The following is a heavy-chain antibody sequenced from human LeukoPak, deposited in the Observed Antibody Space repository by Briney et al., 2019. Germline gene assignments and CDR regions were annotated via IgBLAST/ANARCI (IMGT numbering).Heavy chain of an antibody. CDR2: INNSGDST. V-gene: IGHV3-23*01. CDR3: ARGTEVYYDSSSYYSY. J-gene: IGHJ4*02. CDR1: GFIFSTHA. D-gene: IGHD3-22*01. Sequence: GGSLRVSCAASGFIFSTHAMTWVRQAPGKGLEWVSIINNSGDSTYYADSVKGRFTISRDNSKNTLYLQMNSLRAEDTAVYYCARGTEVYYDSSSYYSYWGQGTLVTVSS.